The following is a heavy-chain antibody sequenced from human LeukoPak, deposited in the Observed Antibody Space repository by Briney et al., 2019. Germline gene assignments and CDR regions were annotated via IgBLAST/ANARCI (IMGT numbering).Heavy chain of an antibody. V-gene: IGHV4-34*01. CDR2: INHSGST. J-gene: IGHJ4*02. CDR1: GGSFSGYY. D-gene: IGHD3-3*01. CDR3: ARGTLRFLEWFFDY. Sequence: SETLSLTCAVYGGSFSGYYWSWIRQPPGKGLEWIGEINHSGSTNYNPSLKSRVTISVDTSKNQFSLKLSSVTAADTAVYYCARGTLRFLEWFFDYWGQGTLVTVSS.